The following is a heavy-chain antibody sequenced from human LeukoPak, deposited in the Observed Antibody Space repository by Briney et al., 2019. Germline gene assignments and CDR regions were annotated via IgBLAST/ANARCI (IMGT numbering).Heavy chain of an antibody. Sequence: GGSLRLSCAASGFTFSSYEMNWVRQAPGKGLEWVSYISSSGSTIYYADSVKGRFTISRDNAKNSLSLQMSSLRAEDTAVYFCVRDTHYYGSGSPAFDIWGQGTMVTVSS. CDR1: GFTFSSYE. CDR2: ISSSGSTI. CDR3: VRDTHYYGSGSPAFDI. D-gene: IGHD3-10*01. V-gene: IGHV3-48*03. J-gene: IGHJ3*02.